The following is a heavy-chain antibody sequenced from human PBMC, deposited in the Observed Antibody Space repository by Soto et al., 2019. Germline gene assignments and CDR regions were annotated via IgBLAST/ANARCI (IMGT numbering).Heavy chain of an antibody. J-gene: IGHJ6*03. CDR3: ARGEVGALTAYYYYYMDV. CDR2: INHSGST. Sequence: SETLSLTCAVYGGSFSGYYWSWIRQPPGKGLEWIGEINHSGSTNYIPSLKSRVTISVDASKRQFSLNLSSVTAADTAVYFCARGEVGALTAYYYYYMDVWGKGTTVTVSS. V-gene: IGHV4-34*01. D-gene: IGHD3-9*01. CDR1: GGSFSGYY.